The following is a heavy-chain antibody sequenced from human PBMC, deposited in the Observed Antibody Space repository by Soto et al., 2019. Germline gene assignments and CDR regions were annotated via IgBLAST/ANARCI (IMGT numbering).Heavy chain of an antibody. Sequence: EVQLVESGGGVVQPGGSLILSCAASGFIVSDTYMNWVRQAPGTGLEWVSVIYRGGDTYYADSVKGRFTISRDNSTVYLQMNNLRAEDTAMYYCAKEGIGGIFGAGGFDPWGQGTLVTVSS. D-gene: IGHD3-3*01. CDR2: IYRGGDT. CDR1: GFIVSDTY. V-gene: IGHV3-53*01. CDR3: AKEGIGGIFGAGGFDP. J-gene: IGHJ5*02.